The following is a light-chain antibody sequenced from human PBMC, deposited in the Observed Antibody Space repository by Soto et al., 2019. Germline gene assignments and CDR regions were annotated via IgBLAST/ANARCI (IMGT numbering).Light chain of an antibody. CDR3: QQADSFPST. V-gene: IGKV1D-12*01. Sequence: DIQMTQSPSSVSASVGDSVTITCRASQNINTWLAWFQQKPGEAPKLLIYAASSLQSGVPSRFSGSGSGTDFTLTISSLQPEDFATYYCQQADSFPSTFGQGTRLEIK. J-gene: IGKJ5*01. CDR2: AAS. CDR1: QNINTW.